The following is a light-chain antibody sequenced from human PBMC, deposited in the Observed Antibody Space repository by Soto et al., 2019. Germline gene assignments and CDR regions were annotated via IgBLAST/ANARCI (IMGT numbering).Light chain of an antibody. CDR1: QSVSSSY. J-gene: IGKJ2*01. Sequence: EIVLTQSPGTLSLSPGERATLSCRASQSVSSSYLAGYQQKPGQAPRLLIYGASSRATGIPDRFSGSGSGTDFTLTISRLEPEDFAVYYCQQYGSSPPRMYTFGQGTKLEIK. V-gene: IGKV3-20*01. CDR2: GAS. CDR3: QQYGSSPPRMYT.